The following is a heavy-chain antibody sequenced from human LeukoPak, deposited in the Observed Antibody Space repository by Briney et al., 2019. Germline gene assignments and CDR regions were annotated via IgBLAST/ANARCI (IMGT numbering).Heavy chain of an antibody. V-gene: IGHV1-18*01. CDR3: ARDWRRITMIVKEWYFDY. D-gene: IGHD3-22*01. Sequence: ASVKVSCKASGYTFTSYGISWVRQAPGQGLEWMGWISAYNGNTNYAQKLQGRVTMTTDTSTSTAYMELRSLRSDDTAVYYCARDWRRITMIVKEWYFDYWGRGTLVTVSS. J-gene: IGHJ4*02. CDR1: GYTFTSYG. CDR2: ISAYNGNT.